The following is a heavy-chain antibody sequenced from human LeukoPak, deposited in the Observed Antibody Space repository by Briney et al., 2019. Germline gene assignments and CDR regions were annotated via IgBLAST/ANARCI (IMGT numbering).Heavy chain of an antibody. CDR2: ISGSGGST. J-gene: IGHJ4*02. CDR1: GFTFSSYA. Sequence: QTGGSLRLSCAASGFTFSSYAMSWVRQAPGKGLEWVSAISGSGGSTYYADSVKGRFTISRDNSKNTLYLQMNSLRAEDTAVYYCARDYYDSSGYYAFGYWGQGTLVTVYS. V-gene: IGHV3-23*01. CDR3: ARDYYDSSGYYAFGY. D-gene: IGHD3-22*01.